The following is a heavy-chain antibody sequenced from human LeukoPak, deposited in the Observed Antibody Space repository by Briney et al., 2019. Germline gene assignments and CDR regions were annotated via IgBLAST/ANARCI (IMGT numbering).Heavy chain of an antibody. Sequence: SETLSLTCAVYGGSFSGCYWSWIRQPPGKGLEWIGEINHSGSTNYNPSLKSRVTISVDTSKNQFSLKLSSVTAADTAVYYCARGRAAAGYYWGQGTLVTVSS. D-gene: IGHD6-13*01. CDR3: ARGRAAAGYY. CDR2: INHSGST. J-gene: IGHJ4*02. CDR1: GGSFSGCY. V-gene: IGHV4-34*01.